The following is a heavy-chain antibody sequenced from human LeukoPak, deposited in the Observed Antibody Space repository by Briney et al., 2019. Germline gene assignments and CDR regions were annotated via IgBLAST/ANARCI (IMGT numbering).Heavy chain of an antibody. CDR2: ISYDGSNK. V-gene: IGHV3-30-3*01. D-gene: IGHD3-10*01. J-gene: IGHJ4*02. Sequence: GGSLRLSCQASGFSFSSFVMHWVRQAPGRGLEWVAVISYDGSNKYYADSVKGRFTISRDNSKNTLYLQMNSLRAEDTAVYYCARDDSRYYNPNYFDYWGQGTLVTVSS. CDR1: GFSFSSFV. CDR3: ARDDSRYYNPNYFDY.